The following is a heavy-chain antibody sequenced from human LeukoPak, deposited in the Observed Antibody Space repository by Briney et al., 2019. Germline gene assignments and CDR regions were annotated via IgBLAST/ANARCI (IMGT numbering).Heavy chain of an antibody. V-gene: IGHV4-39*01. CDR2: IYYSGST. J-gene: IGHJ4*02. CDR3: ARATRTFRYGDYVDYFHY. CDR1: GGSISSSSYY. Sequence: SETLSLTCTVSGGSISSSSYYWGWIRQPPGKGLEWIGSIYYSGSTYYNPSLKSRVTISVDTSKNQFSLKLSSVTAADTAVYYCARATRTFRYGDYVDYFHYWGQGTLVTVSS. D-gene: IGHD4-17*01.